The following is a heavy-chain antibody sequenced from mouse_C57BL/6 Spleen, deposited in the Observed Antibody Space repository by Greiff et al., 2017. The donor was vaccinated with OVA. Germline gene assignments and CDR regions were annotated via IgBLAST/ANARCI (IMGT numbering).Heavy chain of an antibody. V-gene: IGHV1-74*01. CDR1: GYTFTSYW. Sequence: VQLQQPGAELVKPGASVKVSCKASGYTFTSYWMHWVKQRPGQGLEWIGRIHPSDSDTNYNQKFKGKATSTVDKSSSTAYMQRSSLTSEDSAVYYCAIRAYYSNYDWYFDVWGTGTTVTVSS. D-gene: IGHD2-5*01. CDR2: IHPSDSDT. CDR3: AIRAYYSNYDWYFDV. J-gene: IGHJ1*03.